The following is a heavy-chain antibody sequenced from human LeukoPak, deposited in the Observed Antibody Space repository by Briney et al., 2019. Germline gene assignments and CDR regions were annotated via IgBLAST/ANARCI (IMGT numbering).Heavy chain of an antibody. V-gene: IGHV3-7*01. J-gene: IGHJ4*02. CDR3: ARDRQGGIDDY. Sequence: GGSLRLSCVVSGFTFSTDWMSWDRQAPGKGLEWVANIKPDGTEQYYAASLKGRFTISRDNAKNSLYLQVNRLRVEDTAVYYCARDRQGGIDDYWGQGTLVTVSS. D-gene: IGHD1-26*01. CDR2: IKPDGTEQ. CDR1: GFTFSTDW.